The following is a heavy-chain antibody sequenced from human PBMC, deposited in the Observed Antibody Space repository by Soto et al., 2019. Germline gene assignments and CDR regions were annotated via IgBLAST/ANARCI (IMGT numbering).Heavy chain of an antibody. J-gene: IGHJ6*02. D-gene: IGHD3-3*01. Sequence: QVQLVESGGGVVQPGRSLRLSCAASGFTFSSYGMHWVRQAPGKGLEWVAVISYDGSNKYYADSVKGRFTISRDNSKNTLYLQMNSLRAEDTAVYYCAKVGSEVIIHCGMDVWGQGTTVTVSS. CDR1: GFTFSSYG. CDR3: AKVGSEVIIHCGMDV. CDR2: ISYDGSNK. V-gene: IGHV3-30*18.